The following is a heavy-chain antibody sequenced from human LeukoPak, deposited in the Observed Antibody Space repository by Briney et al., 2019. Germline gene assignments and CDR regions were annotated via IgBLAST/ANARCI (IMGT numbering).Heavy chain of an antibody. CDR3: ARGMVYAVFDI. D-gene: IGHD2-8*01. CDR1: GFTFSSYW. CDR2: IKQDGSEK. V-gene: IGHV3-7*01. J-gene: IGHJ3*02. Sequence: GALVLSCAASGFTFSSYWMSWVRPAPGKGLEGVANIKQDGSEKYYVDSVKGRFTISRDNAKNSLYLQMNSLRAEDTAVYYCARGMVYAVFDIWGQGTMVTVSS.